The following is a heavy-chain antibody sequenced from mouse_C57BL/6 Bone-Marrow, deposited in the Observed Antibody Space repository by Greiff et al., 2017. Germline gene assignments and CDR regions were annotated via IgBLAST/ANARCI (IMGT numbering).Heavy chain of an antibody. CDR2: IDPETGGT. CDR1: GYTFTDYE. J-gene: IGHJ4*01. CDR3: TRGGKTGTRGYAMDY. V-gene: IGHV1-15*01. Sequence: VQLQQSGAELVRPGASVTLSCKASGYTFTDYEMHWVKQTPVHGLEWIGAIDPETGGTAYNQKFKGKAILTADKSSSTAYMELRSLTSEDSAVYYCTRGGKTGTRGYAMDYWGQGTSVTVSS. D-gene: IGHD4-1*01.